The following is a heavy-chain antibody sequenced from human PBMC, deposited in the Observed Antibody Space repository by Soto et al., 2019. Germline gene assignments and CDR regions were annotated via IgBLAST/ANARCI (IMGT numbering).Heavy chain of an antibody. J-gene: IGHJ1*01. CDR3: AKGTNDYGDYRAERLAPNH. V-gene: IGHV3-23*01. CDR2: ISGNGDTT. Sequence: EVQLLESGGVLVQPGGSLRLSCAASGFTFNIYAMNWVRQAPGKGLAWVSSISGNGDTTYYADSVKGRFTISRDNSKSTLYLVMHSLRADDTGVYYCAKGTNDYGDYRAERLAPNHWGQGTLVSVSS. D-gene: IGHD4-17*01. CDR1: GFTFNIYA.